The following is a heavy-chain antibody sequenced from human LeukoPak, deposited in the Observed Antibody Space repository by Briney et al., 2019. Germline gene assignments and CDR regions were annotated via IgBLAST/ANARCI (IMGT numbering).Heavy chain of an antibody. CDR3: ATAGSHYYDSSGYLNY. CDR1: GYTLTELS. J-gene: IGHJ4*02. CDR2: LDPEDGET. Sequence: ASVKVSCKVSGYTLTELSMHWVRQAPGKGLEWMGGLDPEDGETIYAQKFQGRVTMTEDTSTDTAYMELSSLRSEDTAVYYCATAGSHYYDSSGYLNYWGQGTLVTVSS. D-gene: IGHD3-22*01. V-gene: IGHV1-24*01.